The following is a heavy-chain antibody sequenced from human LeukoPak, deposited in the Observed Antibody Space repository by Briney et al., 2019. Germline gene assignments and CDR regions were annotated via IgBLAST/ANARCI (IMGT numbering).Heavy chain of an antibody. V-gene: IGHV3-21*01. CDR2: ISSSSSYI. D-gene: IGHD1-26*01. CDR1: GFTFSSYA. J-gene: IGHJ6*04. Sequence: GGSLRLSCAASGFTFSSYAMYWVRQAPGKGLKWVSSISSSSSYIYYADSVKGRFTISRDNAKNSLYLQMNSLRAEDTAVYYCARGEPIVGATYYYYGMDVWGKGTTVTVSS. CDR3: ARGEPIVGATYYYYGMDV.